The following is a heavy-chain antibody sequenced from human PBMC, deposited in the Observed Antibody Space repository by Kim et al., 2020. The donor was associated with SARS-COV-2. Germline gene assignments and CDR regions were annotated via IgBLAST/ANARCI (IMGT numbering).Heavy chain of an antibody. CDR3: ARGRGRGTSLDY. V-gene: IGHV3-66*01. J-gene: IGHJ4*02. Sequence: YDADSVKGRFTMSRDNSKNTLYLQMNSLRAEETAVYYCARGRGRGTSLDYWGQGTLVTVSS. D-gene: IGHD3-16*01.